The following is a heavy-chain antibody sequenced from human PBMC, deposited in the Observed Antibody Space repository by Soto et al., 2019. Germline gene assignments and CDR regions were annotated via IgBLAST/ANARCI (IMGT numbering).Heavy chain of an antibody. J-gene: IGHJ5*02. Sequence: ASVKVSCKASGYTFTGYFMHWVRQAPGEGLEWMGWINSNSGATKYAPKFQGRVTMTRDTSNRTAYLELSRLTSDDTAVYYCARRGGTTLAPLPWGQGTPVTVSS. CDR3: ARRGGTTLAPLP. CDR2: INSNSGAT. D-gene: IGHD3-16*01. V-gene: IGHV1-2*02. CDR1: GYTFTGYF.